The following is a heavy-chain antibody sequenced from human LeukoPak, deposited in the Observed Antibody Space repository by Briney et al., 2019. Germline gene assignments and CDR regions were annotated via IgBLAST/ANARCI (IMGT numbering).Heavy chain of an antibody. Sequence: SETLCLTCAVYGGSFSGYYWSWIRQPPGKGLEWIGEINHSGSTNYNPSLKSRVTISVDTSKNQFSLKLSSVTAADTAVYYCARETPLRWYFDLWGRGTLDTVSS. CDR1: GGSFSGYY. J-gene: IGHJ2*01. CDR2: INHSGST. CDR3: ARETPLRWYFDL. V-gene: IGHV4-34*01.